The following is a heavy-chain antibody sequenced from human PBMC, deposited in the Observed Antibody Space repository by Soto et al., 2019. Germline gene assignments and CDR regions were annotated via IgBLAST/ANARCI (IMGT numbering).Heavy chain of an antibody. CDR1: GFSLSNYG. J-gene: IGHJ6*03. V-gene: IGHV3-33*01. D-gene: IGHD2-2*03. CDR3: ARDKPGGMDNYFYYMDV. CDR2: IWYDGTNK. Sequence: QVQLVESGGGVVQPGRSLRLSCAASGFSLSNYGIHWVRHAPGKGLERVAVIWYDGTNKAYADSVKGRFAISRDISKNTVYLQMNSLRAEDTAVYDGARDKPGGMDNYFYYMDVWGKGTTVTVSS.